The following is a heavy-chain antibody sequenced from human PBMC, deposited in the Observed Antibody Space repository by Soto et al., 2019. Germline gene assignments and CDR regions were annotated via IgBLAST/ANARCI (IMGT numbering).Heavy chain of an antibody. CDR3: ARQGCSSTSCYFTWFDP. J-gene: IGHJ5*02. V-gene: IGHV5-51*01. Sequence: ESLKISCKGSGYSFTSYWIGWVRQMPGKGLEWMGIIYPGDSDTRYSPSFQGQVTISADKSISTAYLQWSSLKASDTAMYYCARQGCSSTSCYFTWFDPWGQGTLVTVSS. CDR2: IYPGDSDT. CDR1: GYSFTSYW. D-gene: IGHD2-2*01.